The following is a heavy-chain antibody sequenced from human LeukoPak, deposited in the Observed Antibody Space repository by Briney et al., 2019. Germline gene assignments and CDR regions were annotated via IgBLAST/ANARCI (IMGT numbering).Heavy chain of an antibody. Sequence: ASVKVSCKASGYTFTNYAMNWVRQAPGQGLEWMGWIHPSTGNPTYAQGFTGRFVVSLDTSVSTTYLQISSLKAEDTAVYYCARAYQHLGELSLPNYWGQGTLVTISS. D-gene: IGHD3-16*02. CDR2: IHPSTGNP. CDR1: GYTFTNYA. J-gene: IGHJ4*02. CDR3: ARAYQHLGELSLPNY. V-gene: IGHV7-4-1*02.